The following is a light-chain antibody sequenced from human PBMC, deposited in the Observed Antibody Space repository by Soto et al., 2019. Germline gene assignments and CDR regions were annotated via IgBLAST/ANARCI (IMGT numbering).Light chain of an antibody. V-gene: IGLV1-44*01. CDR2: SNS. CDR1: TSIIGSNT. CDR3: STWDDSLNGWV. J-gene: IGLJ3*02. Sequence: QSVLTQPPSASGTPGQRVSFSCSGSTSIIGSNTVNWYQQLPGTAPKILIYSNSQRPSGVPERFSGSKSGTSASLAISGLQSEDEAGYYCSTWDDSLNGWVFGGGTKLTVL.